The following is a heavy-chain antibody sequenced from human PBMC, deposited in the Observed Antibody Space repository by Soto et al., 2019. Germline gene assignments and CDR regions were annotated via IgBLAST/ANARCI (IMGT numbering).Heavy chain of an antibody. D-gene: IGHD2-2*01. CDR3: ARSQGSSTSLEIYYYYYYGMDV. CDR1: GSNFRKYS. J-gene: IGHJ6*02. Sequence: QVQVVPAWAGGKEAGSSVKVFFKASGSNFRKYSIRWVGPAPGPGPGGVGGINPISGTANYAQKFQGRVTITADESTSTAYMELSSLRSEDTAVYYCARSQGSSTSLEIYYYYYYGMDVWGQGTTVTVSS. CDR2: INPISGTA. V-gene: IGHV1-69*01.